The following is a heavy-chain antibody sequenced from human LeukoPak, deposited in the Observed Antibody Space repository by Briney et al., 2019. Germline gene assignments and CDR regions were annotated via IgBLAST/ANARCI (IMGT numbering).Heavy chain of an antibody. J-gene: IGHJ4*02. D-gene: IGHD4-17*01. CDR1: GVTVTDNY. CDR3: ARTHAVSGDYDY. V-gene: IGHV3-53*01. CDR2: IYPDGST. Sequence: PGGSLRLSCAVSGVTVTDNYVSWVRQAPGKGLQWVSVIYPDGSTYYADSVKGRFTISRAISRNTLLLQMNSLRTDETAAHYCARTHAVSGDYDYWGPGTLVTVSS.